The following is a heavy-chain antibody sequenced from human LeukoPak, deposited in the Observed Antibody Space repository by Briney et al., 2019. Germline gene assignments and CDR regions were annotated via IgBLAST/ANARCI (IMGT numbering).Heavy chain of an antibody. D-gene: IGHD6-13*01. CDR2: INAGNGNT. Sequence: GASVKVSCKASGYTFTSYAMHWVRQAPGQRLEWMGWINAGNGNTKYSQKFQGRVTMTRDTSISTAYMELSSLRSEDTAVYYCARGLGDYNTNWFPVSGYWGQGTLVTVSS. CDR1: GYTFTSYA. CDR3: ARGLGDYNTNWFPVSGY. V-gene: IGHV1-3*01. J-gene: IGHJ4*02.